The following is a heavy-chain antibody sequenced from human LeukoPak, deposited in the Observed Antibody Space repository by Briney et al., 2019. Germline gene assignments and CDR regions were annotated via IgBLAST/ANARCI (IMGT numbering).Heavy chain of an antibody. J-gene: IGHJ4*02. V-gene: IGHV1-2*02. D-gene: IGHD3-22*01. Sequence: ASVKVSCKASGYTFTGYYMHWVRQAPGQGLEWMGWINPNSGGTNYAQKFQGRVTMTRDTSISTAYMELSRLRSDDTAVYYRARRSSPWLLLPYYWGQGTLVTVSS. CDR2: INPNSGGT. CDR1: GYTFTGYY. CDR3: ARRSSPWLLLPYY.